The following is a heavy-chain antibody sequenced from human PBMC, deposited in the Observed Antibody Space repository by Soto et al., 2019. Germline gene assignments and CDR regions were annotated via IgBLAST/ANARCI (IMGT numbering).Heavy chain of an antibody. CDR2: IYYSGST. D-gene: IGHD4-17*01. Sequence: PSETLSLTCTVSGGSISSSSYYWGWIRQPPGKGLDWIGSIYYSGSTYYNPSLKSRVTISVDTSKNQFSLKLSSVTAADTAVYYCERRASGDYGAFDYWGQGTLVTVSS. J-gene: IGHJ4*02. CDR3: ERRASGDYGAFDY. CDR1: GGSISSSSYY. V-gene: IGHV4-39*01.